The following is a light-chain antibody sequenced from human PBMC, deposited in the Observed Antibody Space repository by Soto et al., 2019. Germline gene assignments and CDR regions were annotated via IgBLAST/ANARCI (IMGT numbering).Light chain of an antibody. CDR3: QQHGSPPWT. Sequence: EILLTQSPGTLSLSPGERATLSCRASQSVSSAYLAWYQQKPGQAPRLLIYDASTRATGIPDRFSGSGSGTDFILTISRLEPEDFAVYYCQQHGSPPWTFGLGTRVDI. CDR1: QSVSSAY. CDR2: DAS. V-gene: IGKV3-20*01. J-gene: IGKJ1*01.